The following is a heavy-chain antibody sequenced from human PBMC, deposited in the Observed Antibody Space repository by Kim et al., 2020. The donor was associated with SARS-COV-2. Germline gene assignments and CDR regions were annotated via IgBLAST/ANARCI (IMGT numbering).Heavy chain of an antibody. J-gene: IGHJ4*02. V-gene: IGHV3-30*18. CDR3: AKEEPYYYGSGPNFFGENFDY. D-gene: IGHD3-10*01. CDR1: GFTFSSYG. Sequence: GGSLRLSCAASGFTFSSYGMHWVRQAPGKGLEWVAVISYDGSNKYYADSVKGRFTISRDNSKNTLYLQMNSLRAEDTAVYYCAKEEPYYYGSGPNFFGENFDYWGQGTLGTVSS. CDR2: ISYDGSNK.